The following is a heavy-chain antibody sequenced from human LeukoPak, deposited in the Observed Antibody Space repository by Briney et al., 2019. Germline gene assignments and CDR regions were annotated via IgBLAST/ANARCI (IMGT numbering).Heavy chain of an antibody. Sequence: PSETLSLTCAVYGGSFSGYYWSWIRQPPGKGLEWIGEINHSGSTNYNPSLKSRVTISIDTSKNQLSLNLNSVTAADTAVYYCARFSPRAMGNYLDFWGEGTLVTVSS. V-gene: IGHV4-34*01. J-gene: IGHJ4*02. D-gene: IGHD7-27*01. CDR3: ARFSPRAMGNYLDF. CDR2: INHSGST. CDR1: GGSFSGYY.